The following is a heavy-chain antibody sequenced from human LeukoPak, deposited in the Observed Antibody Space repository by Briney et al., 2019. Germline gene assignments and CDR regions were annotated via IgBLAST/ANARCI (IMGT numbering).Heavy chain of an antibody. J-gene: IGHJ6*02. CDR2: ISSSSTYI. V-gene: IGHV3-21*01. CDR3: ARDHSVAYGMDV. D-gene: IGHD4-23*01. CDR1: GFTFSSYT. Sequence: GGSLRLSCAASGFTFSSYTMNWVRQAPGKGLEWVSSISSSSTYIFYADSVKGRFTISRDNAKNSLYLQMNSLRAEDTAVYYCARDHSVAYGMDVWGQGTTVTVSS.